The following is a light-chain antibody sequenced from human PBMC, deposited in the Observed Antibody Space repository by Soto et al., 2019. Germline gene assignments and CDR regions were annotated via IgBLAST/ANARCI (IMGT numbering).Light chain of an antibody. CDR2: EGS. CDR1: SSDVGSYNL. CDR3: CSYAGSSTPYV. V-gene: IGLV2-23*01. Sequence: QSALTQPASMSGSPGQSITISCTGTSSDVGSYNLVSWYQQHPGKAPKFMIYEGSKRPSGVSNRFSGSKSGNTASLTISGLQAEDEADYYCCSYAGSSTPYVFGTGTKVTVL. J-gene: IGLJ1*01.